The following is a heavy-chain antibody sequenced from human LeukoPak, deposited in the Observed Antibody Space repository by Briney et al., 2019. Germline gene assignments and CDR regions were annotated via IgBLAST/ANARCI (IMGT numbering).Heavy chain of an antibody. CDR3: ARPLGNYYDSSGYGIPYYYYYYGMDV. V-gene: IGHV1-69*01. CDR2: IIPIFGKA. D-gene: IGHD3-22*01. Sequence: GSSVKVSCKASGGTFSSYAISWVRQAPGQGLEWMGGIIPIFGKANYAQKFQGRVTITADESTSTAYMELSSLRSEDTAVYYCARPLGNYYDSSGYGIPYYYYYYGMDVWGQGTTVTVSS. J-gene: IGHJ6*02. CDR1: GGTFSSYA.